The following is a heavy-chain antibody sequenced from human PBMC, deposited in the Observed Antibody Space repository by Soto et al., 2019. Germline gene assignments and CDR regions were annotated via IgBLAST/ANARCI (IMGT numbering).Heavy chain of an antibody. D-gene: IGHD3-3*01. J-gene: IGHJ4*02. CDR1: GFTFSDYY. V-gene: IGHV3-11*01. CDR2: ISSSGSTI. CDR3: ARSLVYDFWSGYPDSYPFDY. Sequence: GGSLRLSCAASGFTFSDYYMSWIRQAPGKGLEWVSYISSSGSTIYYADSVKGRFTISRDNAKNSLYLQMNSLRAEDTAVYYFARSLVYDFWSGYPDSYPFDYWGQGTLVTVSS.